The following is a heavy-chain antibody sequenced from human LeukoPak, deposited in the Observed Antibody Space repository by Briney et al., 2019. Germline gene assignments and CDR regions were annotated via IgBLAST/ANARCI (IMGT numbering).Heavy chain of an antibody. CDR3: TRDRSRAEDD. CDR1: GFTFSGHW. CDR2: INQGGSDK. D-gene: IGHD1-14*01. Sequence: GGSLRLSCAASGFTFSGHWMSWVRQAPGKGLEWVANINQGGSDKYYVDSLKGRFTISRDNANNLLYLQMNSLRGEDTAVYYCTRDRSRAEDDWGQGTLVTVSS. V-gene: IGHV3-7*01. J-gene: IGHJ4*02.